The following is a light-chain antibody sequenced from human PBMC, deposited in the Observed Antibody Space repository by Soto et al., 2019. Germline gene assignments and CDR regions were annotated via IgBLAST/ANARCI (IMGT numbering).Light chain of an antibody. CDR1: QSISAW. J-gene: IGKJ1*01. V-gene: IGKV1-5*03. CDR2: QAS. CDR3: QQGET. Sequence: DIQMTQSPSTLSAFVGDRVTITCRASQSISAWVAWYQQKPGRAPSLLIYQASTLQTGVPSRFSGSGSGTEFTLTNSSLQPDDFASYYGQQGETFGQGTKVDIK.